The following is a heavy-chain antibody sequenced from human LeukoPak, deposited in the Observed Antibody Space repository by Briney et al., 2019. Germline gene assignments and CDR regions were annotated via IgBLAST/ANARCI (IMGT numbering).Heavy chain of an antibody. J-gene: IGHJ4*02. CDR1: GGSISSSSYY. Sequence: SETLSLTCTVSGGSISSSSYYWGWIRQPPGKGLEWIGSIYYSGSTYYNPSLKSRVTISVDTSKNQFSLKLSSVTAVDTAVYYCARREATNDAYCGGDCQFDYWGQGTLVTVSS. CDR3: ARREATNDAYCGGDCQFDY. CDR2: IYYSGST. D-gene: IGHD2-21*02. V-gene: IGHV4-39*07.